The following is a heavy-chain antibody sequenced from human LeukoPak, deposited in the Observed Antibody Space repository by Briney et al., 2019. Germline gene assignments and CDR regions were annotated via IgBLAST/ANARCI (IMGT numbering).Heavy chain of an antibody. Sequence: SETLSLTCTVSGGSISSGGYYWSWIRQPPGKGLEWIGYIYYSGSTYYNPSLKSRVTISVDTSKNQFSLKLSSVTAADTAVYYCARGGYSYGSSWFDPWGQGTLVTVSS. J-gene: IGHJ5*02. D-gene: IGHD5-18*01. V-gene: IGHV4-31*03. CDR1: GGSISSGGYY. CDR3: ARGGYSYGSSWFDP. CDR2: IYYSGST.